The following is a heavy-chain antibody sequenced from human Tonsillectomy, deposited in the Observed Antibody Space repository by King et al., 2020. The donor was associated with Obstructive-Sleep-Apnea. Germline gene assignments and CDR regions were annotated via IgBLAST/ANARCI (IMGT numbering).Heavy chain of an antibody. CDR2: IDTDSTTT. V-gene: IGHV3-74*01. CDR3: VRDHRGWFDP. J-gene: IGHJ5*02. D-gene: IGHD3-10*01. CDR1: EFTLSNFW. Sequence: VQLVESGGGLVQPGGSLRLSCAASEFTLSNFWMHCVRQAPGKGLVWVSHIDTDSTTTNYAASVKGRVTISRDNAKNMLFLQLSSLRAEDTAVYYCVRDHRGWFDPWGQGTLVTVSS.